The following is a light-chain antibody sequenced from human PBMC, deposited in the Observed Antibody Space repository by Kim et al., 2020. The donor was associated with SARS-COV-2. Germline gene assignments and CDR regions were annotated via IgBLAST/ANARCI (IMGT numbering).Light chain of an antibody. J-gene: IGLJ2*01. V-gene: IGLV2-14*03. Sequence: QSALTQPASVSGSPGQSITISCTGTSSDVGGYNYVSWYQQHPGKAPKLMIHDVTNRPSGVSDRFSGPKSGNTASLTISGLQTEDEADYYCSSYTRTTTLVFGGGTQLTVL. CDR1: SSDVGGYNY. CDR3: SSYTRTTTLV. CDR2: DVT.